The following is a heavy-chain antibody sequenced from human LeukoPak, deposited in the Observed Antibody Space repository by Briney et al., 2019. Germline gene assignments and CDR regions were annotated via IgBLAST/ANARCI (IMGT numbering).Heavy chain of an antibody. D-gene: IGHD6-25*01. CDR2: VSSNGAKT. CDR3: AKGALRYSSCYDY. Sequence: GGSLRLSCAASGFTFSSYAITWVRQAPGKGLEWVSAVSSNGAKTYYVDSVKGRFTISRDNAKNSLYLQMNSLRAEDTAMYYCAKGALRYSSCYDYWGQGTPVTVSS. J-gene: IGHJ4*02. CDR1: GFTFSSYA. V-gene: IGHV3-23*01.